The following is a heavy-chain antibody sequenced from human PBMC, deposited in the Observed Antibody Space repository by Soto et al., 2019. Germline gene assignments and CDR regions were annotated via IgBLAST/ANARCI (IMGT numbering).Heavy chain of an antibody. Sequence: SQTGALTCAISGDSVSSNSGAWNWIRQSPSRGLEWLGRTYYRTKWYNEYAVSVKSRIIINPDTPKNQFSLQLNSVTPEDTAVYYCARGDLALALYCFDYWGQGILVTVSS. CDR2: TYYRTKWYN. V-gene: IGHV6-1*01. CDR3: ARGDLALALYCFDY. D-gene: IGHD6-19*01. J-gene: IGHJ4*02. CDR1: GDSVSSNSGA.